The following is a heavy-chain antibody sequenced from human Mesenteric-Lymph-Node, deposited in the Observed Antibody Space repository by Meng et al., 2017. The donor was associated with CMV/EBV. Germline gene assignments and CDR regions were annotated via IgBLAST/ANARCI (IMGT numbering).Heavy chain of an antibody. CDR1: GFDFGRYA. Sequence: GESLKISCVAAGFDFGRYAMNWVRQAPGKGLEWVSVIYSGDNTYYVDSVKGRFTISRDNSKNTLYLQMNSLRAEDTAVYYCARVGSGYVDYWGQGTLVTVSS. V-gene: IGHV3-53*01. CDR3: ARVGSGYVDY. CDR2: IYSGDNT. J-gene: IGHJ4*02. D-gene: IGHD2-15*01.